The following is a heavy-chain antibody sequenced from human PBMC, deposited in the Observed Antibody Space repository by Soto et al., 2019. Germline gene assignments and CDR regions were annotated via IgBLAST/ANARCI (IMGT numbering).Heavy chain of an antibody. CDR1: GFTVSSYG. V-gene: IGHV3-30*18. CDR2: ISYDGSNK. J-gene: IGHJ3*02. D-gene: IGHD6-13*01. Sequence: QVQLAESGGGVVQPGRSLRLSCAASGFTVSSYGMHWVRQAPGKGLEWVAVISYDGSNKYYADSVKGRFTISRDNSKNTLYLQMNSLRAEDTAVYYCAKEGSWSGGYAFDIWGQGTMVTVSS. CDR3: AKEGSWSGGYAFDI.